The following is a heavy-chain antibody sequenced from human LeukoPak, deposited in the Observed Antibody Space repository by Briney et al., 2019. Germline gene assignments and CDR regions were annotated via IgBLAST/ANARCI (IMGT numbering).Heavy chain of an antibody. V-gene: IGHV3-23*01. CDR1: GFTFINAW. CDR2: IRGSGSST. Sequence: GGSLRLSCAASGFTFINAWMSWVRQAPGKGLEWVSVIRGSGSSTYYADSVKGRFTISRDNSKNTLYLQMNSLRAEDTAVYYCAKTEFGGVIVPSYFDYWGQGTLVTVSS. CDR3: AKTEFGGVIVPSYFDY. D-gene: IGHD3-16*02. J-gene: IGHJ4*02.